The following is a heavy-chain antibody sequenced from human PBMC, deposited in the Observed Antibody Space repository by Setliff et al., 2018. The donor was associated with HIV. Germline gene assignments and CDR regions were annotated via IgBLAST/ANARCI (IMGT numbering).Heavy chain of an antibody. D-gene: IGHD1-1*01. CDR1: GFSISSRYY. V-gene: IGHV4-61*01. CDR2: IYYSGST. Sequence: SETLSLTCDVSGFSISSRYYWGWIRQSPGKGLEWIGYIYYSGSTKHNPSLKSRVTISLDTSKNQFSLKLTSVTAADTAVYYCASAGSGTRAPPRYWGQGTLVTVSS. CDR3: ASAGSGTRAPPRY. J-gene: IGHJ4*02.